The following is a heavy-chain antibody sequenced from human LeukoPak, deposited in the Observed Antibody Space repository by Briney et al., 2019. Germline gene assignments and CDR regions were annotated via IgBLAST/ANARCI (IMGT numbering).Heavy chain of an antibody. D-gene: IGHD3-22*01. CDR1: GYSISSGYY. Sequence: SETLSLTCTVSGYSISSGYYWGWIRQPPGKGLEWIGSIYHSGSTYYNPSLKSRVTISVDTSKNQFSLKLSSVTAADTAVYYCARSYYDSSGYYFYLIWYFDLWGRGTLVTVSS. CDR2: IYHSGST. V-gene: IGHV4-38-2*02. J-gene: IGHJ2*01. CDR3: ARSYYDSSGYYFYLIWYFDL.